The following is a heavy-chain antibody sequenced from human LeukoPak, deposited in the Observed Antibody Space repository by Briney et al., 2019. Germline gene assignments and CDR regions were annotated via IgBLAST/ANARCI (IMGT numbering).Heavy chain of an antibody. CDR1: GFTFSSYA. J-gene: IGHJ4*02. Sequence: PGGSLRLSCAASGFTFSSYAMSWVRQAPGKGLEWASAISGSGGSTYYADSVKGRFTISRDNSKNTLYLQMNSLRAEDTAVYYCAKDYSRSVYCSSTSCFTTFDYWGQGTLVTVSS. V-gene: IGHV3-23*01. CDR2: ISGSGGST. CDR3: AKDYSRSVYCSSTSCFTTFDY. D-gene: IGHD2-2*02.